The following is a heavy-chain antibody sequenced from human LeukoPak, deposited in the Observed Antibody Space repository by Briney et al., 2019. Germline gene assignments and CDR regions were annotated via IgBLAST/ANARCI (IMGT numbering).Heavy chain of an antibody. CDR1: GDSFSSHA. J-gene: IGHJ4*02. V-gene: IGHV7-4-1*02. CDR3: GRDPRLGIRGYTYGFDY. CDR2: INTNTGNP. Sequence: ASVKISCKTSGDSFSSHAISWVRQAPGQGPEWMGWINTNTGNPTYAQGFTGRYVFSLDTSVSTAYLQISGLKADDTAVYYCGRDPRLGIRGYTYGFDYWGQGTLVTVSS. D-gene: IGHD5-18*01.